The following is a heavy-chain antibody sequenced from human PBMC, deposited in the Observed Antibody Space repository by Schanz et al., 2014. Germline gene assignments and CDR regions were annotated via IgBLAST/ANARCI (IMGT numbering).Heavy chain of an antibody. D-gene: IGHD6-19*01. CDR3: ASVIMVAGNHRDGRDV. J-gene: IGHJ6*02. CDR2: ISNSGTYT. V-gene: IGHV3-48*02. CDR1: GFTFITYT. Sequence: EVQLVESGGGVVQPGGSLRLSCATSGFTFITYTMTWMRQAPGKGLEWISYISNSGTYTKYADSVKGRFVISRDNARSSLYLQMSSLRDGDTAVYYCASVIMVAGNHRDGRDVWGQGTTVIVSS.